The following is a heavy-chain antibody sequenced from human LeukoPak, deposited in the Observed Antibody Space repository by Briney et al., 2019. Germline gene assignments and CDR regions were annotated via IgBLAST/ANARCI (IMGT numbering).Heavy chain of an antibody. CDR3: ARPGWFDP. Sequence: PSETLSLTCTVSGGSISSNSYYWGWIRQPPGKGLEWIGSIYYSGSTYYNPSLKSRVTISVDTSKNQFSLKLSSVTAADTAVYYCARPGWFDPWGQGTLVTVSS. CDR2: IYYSGST. V-gene: IGHV4-39*01. J-gene: IGHJ5*02. CDR1: GGSISSNSYY. D-gene: IGHD3-10*01.